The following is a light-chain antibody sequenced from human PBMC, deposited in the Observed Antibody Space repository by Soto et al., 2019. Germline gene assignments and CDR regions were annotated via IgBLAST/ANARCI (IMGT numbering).Light chain of an antibody. CDR3: QQYYHWPIN. V-gene: IGKV3-15*01. CDR1: QYVVSL. CDR2: RVS. J-gene: IGKJ5*01. Sequence: EVLMTHSPATLSVSPGEGATLSCRASQYVVSLVAWYQHKPGRAPRLLTYRVSTRATDIAARFSGSGAGTDFTLSISSLQTEDFAVYYCQQYYHWPINYGPGTDWRL.